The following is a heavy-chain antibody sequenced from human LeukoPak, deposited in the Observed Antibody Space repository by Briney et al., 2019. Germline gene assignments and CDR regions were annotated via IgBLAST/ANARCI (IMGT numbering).Heavy chain of an antibody. CDR1: GFTFSSYG. D-gene: IGHD6-19*01. J-gene: IGHJ6*02. Sequence: QPGRSLRLSCAASGFTFSSYGMHWVRPAPGKGLEWVAVISYDGSNKYYADSVKGRFTISRDNSKNTLYLQMNSLRAEDTALYYCAGTVAGARRGIDVWGQGTTVTVSS. V-gene: IGHV3-30*03. CDR2: ISYDGSNK. CDR3: AGTVAGARRGIDV.